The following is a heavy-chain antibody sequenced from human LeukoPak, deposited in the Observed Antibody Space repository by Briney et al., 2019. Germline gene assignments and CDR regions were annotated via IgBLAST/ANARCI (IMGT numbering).Heavy chain of an antibody. V-gene: IGHV3-48*03. Sequence: GGSLRLSCAASGFTFSSYEMNWVRQAPGKGLEWVSYISSSGTTTYYAASVKGRFTISRDNAKNSLYLQMNSLRAEDTAVYYCARDFGPVAVYYYYYMDVWGKGTTVTVSS. CDR2: ISSSGTTT. D-gene: IGHD6-19*01. CDR1: GFTFSSYE. J-gene: IGHJ6*03. CDR3: ARDFGPVAVYYYYYMDV.